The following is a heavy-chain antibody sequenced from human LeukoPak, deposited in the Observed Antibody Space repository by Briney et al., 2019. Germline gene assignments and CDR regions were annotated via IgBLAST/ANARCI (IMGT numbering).Heavy chain of an antibody. CDR2: INHSGST. CDR1: GGSFSGYY. Sequence: KPSETLSLTCAVYGGSFSGYYWSWIRQPPGKGLEWIGEINHSGSTNYNPSLKSRVTISVDTSKNQFSLKLSSVTAADTAVYYCARSYYDFSGYFDYWGQGTLVTVSS. CDR3: ARSYYDFSGYFDY. J-gene: IGHJ4*02. V-gene: IGHV4-34*01. D-gene: IGHD1-26*01.